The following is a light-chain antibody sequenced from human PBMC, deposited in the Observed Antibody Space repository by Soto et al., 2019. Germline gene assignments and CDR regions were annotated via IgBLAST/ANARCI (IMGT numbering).Light chain of an antibody. Sequence: EIVMTQSPDTLSVSPGERATLFCRASQSVGSKLAWYQQKPGQAPRLLIYDASTRATGIPARFSGSGSGTEFTLTISSLQSEDFEVYYCQQYDSWPLTFGGVAKVEIK. J-gene: IGKJ4*01. CDR3: QQYDSWPLT. CDR2: DAS. V-gene: IGKV3-15*01. CDR1: QSVGSK.